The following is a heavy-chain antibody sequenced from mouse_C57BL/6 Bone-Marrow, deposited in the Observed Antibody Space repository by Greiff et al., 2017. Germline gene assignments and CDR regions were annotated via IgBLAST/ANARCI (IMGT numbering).Heavy chain of an antibody. D-gene: IGHD1-1*01. CDR2: IDPSDSYT. CDR1: GYTFTSYW. V-gene: IGHV1-59*01. CDR3: ARGVITP. Sequence: QVQLQQPGAELVRPGTSVKLSCKASGYTFTSYWMHWVKQRPGQGLEWIGVIDPSDSYTNYNQKFKGKATLTVDTYSSTAYMQLSSLTSEDSAVYYCARGVITPWGQGTSVTVSS. J-gene: IGHJ4*01.